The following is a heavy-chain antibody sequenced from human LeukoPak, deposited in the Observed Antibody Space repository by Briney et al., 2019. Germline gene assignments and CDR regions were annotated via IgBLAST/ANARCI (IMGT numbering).Heavy chain of an antibody. CDR2: IYSDGRT. J-gene: IGHJ4*02. Sequence: GGSLRLSCAASGFTVSTNYMSWVRQAPGKGLEWVSVIYSDGRTYYADSVKGRFTISRDNSKNTLYLQMNSLRAEDTAVYYCARQWELLSGTIDYWGQGTLVTVSS. V-gene: IGHV3-53*01. D-gene: IGHD1-26*01. CDR1: GFTVSTNY. CDR3: ARQWELLSGTIDY.